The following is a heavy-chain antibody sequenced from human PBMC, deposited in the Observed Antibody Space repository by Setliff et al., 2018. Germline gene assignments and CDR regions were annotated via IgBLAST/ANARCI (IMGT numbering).Heavy chain of an antibody. D-gene: IGHD5-12*01. CDR2: INSNSGST. J-gene: IGHJ5*01. CDR1: GYTFTSFF. V-gene: IGHV1-2*02. Sequence: ASVKVTCKASGYTFTSFFHQWVRQAPGQGLEWLGWINSNSGSTTYAQKFQGRVTMTRDTSINTVYMELKSLTSDDSAVYYCAREVPGYSGALDFWGRGTLVTVSS. CDR3: AREVPGYSGALDF.